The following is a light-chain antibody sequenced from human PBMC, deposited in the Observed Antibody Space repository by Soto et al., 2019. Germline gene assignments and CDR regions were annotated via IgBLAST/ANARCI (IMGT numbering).Light chain of an antibody. CDR1: QSIDSAY. CDR3: QQYDPSPRT. J-gene: IGKJ1*01. V-gene: IGKV3-20*01. CDR2: ATS. Sequence: EIVLTQSPGTLSLSPGERATFSCKASQSIDSAYLAWYQQKPGQAPRLLIYATSSRATGIPDRFSGSGSGPDFTLTISRLEPEDFAVYFCQQYDPSPRTFGQGTKVVIK.